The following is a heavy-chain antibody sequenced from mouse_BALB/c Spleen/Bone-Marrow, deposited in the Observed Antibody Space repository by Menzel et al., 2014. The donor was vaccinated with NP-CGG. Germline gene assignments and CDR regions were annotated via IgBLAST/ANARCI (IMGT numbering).Heavy chain of an antibody. Sequence: DVKLVESGGGLVQPGGSLKISCAASGFTFSSCGMSWVRPTPDKRLDLVATINSNGGSTYYPDSVKGRFTISRDNAKNTLYLQMSSLKSEDTAMYYCGRDNYYDYDGFAYWGQGTLVTVSA. V-gene: IGHV5-6-3*01. CDR1: GFTFSSCG. J-gene: IGHJ3*01. D-gene: IGHD2-4*01. CDR2: INSNGGST. CDR3: GRDNYYDYDGFAY.